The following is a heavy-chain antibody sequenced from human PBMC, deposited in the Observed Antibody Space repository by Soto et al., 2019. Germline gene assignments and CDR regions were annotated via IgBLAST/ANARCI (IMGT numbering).Heavy chain of an antibody. J-gene: IGHJ5*02. CDR3: ARDGDPGYAFWSGPLGGGRFDP. CDR1: GATFGNTA. CDR2: IVPMFGTA. V-gene: IGHV1-69*12. Sequence: QVQLVQSGAEVKKPGSSVNVSCKTSGATFGNTAVTWVRQAPGQGLEWMGGIVPMFGTANYAQKFQGRVTITADESTNTAYMELCSLRSDDTAVYYCARDGDPGYAFWSGPLGGGRFDPWGQGTLVTVSS. D-gene: IGHD3-3*01.